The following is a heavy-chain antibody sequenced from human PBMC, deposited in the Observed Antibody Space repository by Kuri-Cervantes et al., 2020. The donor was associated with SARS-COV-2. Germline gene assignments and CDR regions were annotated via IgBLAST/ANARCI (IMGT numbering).Heavy chain of an antibody. CDR1: GFTFSSYA. V-gene: IGHV3-30-3*01. D-gene: IGHD2-2*01. CDR3: AGSLGVPAAGEYYGMDV. Sequence: GESLKISCAASGFTFSSYAMHWVRQAPGKRLEWVAVISYDGSNKYYADSVKGRFTISRDNSKNTLYLQMNSLRAEDTAVYYCAGSLGVPAAGEYYGMDVWGQGAMVTVSS. CDR2: ISYDGSNK. J-gene: IGHJ6*02.